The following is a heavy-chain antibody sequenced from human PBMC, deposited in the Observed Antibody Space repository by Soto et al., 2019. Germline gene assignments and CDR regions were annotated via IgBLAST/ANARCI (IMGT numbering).Heavy chain of an antibody. Sequence: NPSETLSLTCAVSGGSISSGGYSWSWIRQPPGKGLEWIGYIYYSGSTYYNPSLKSRVTISVDTSKNQFSLKLSSVTAADTAVYYCARVTVAGNYYYYGMDVWGQGTTVTVSS. CDR2: IYYSGST. V-gene: IGHV4-30-2*03. J-gene: IGHJ6*02. D-gene: IGHD6-19*01. CDR3: ARVTVAGNYYYYGMDV. CDR1: GGSISSGGYS.